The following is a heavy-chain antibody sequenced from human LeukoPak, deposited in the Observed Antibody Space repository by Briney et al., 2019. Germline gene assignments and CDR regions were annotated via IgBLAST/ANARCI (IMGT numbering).Heavy chain of an antibody. D-gene: IGHD6-19*01. Sequence: GGSLRLSCAASGFTFSSYAMHWVRQAPGKGLEWVAFISYDGSNKYYADSVKGRFTISRDNSKNTLYLQMNSLRAEDTAVYYCAKEIAVAAYNWGQGTLVTVSS. J-gene: IGHJ4*02. CDR2: ISYDGSNK. V-gene: IGHV3-30-3*01. CDR3: AKEIAVAAYN. CDR1: GFTFSSYA.